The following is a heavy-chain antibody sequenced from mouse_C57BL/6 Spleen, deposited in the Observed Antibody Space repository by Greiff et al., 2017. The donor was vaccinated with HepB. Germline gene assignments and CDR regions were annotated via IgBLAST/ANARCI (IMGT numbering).Heavy chain of an antibody. CDR3: TTSNYFAWFAY. D-gene: IGHD2-5*01. J-gene: IGHJ3*01. Sequence: EVKVEESGGGLVQPGGSMKLSCVASGFTFSNYWMNWVRQSPEKGLEWVAQIRLKSDNYATHYAESVKGRFTISRDDSKSSVYLQMNNLRAEDTGIYYCTTSNYFAWFAYWGQGTLVTVSA. CDR1: GFTFSNYW. CDR2: IRLKSDNYAT. V-gene: IGHV6-3*01.